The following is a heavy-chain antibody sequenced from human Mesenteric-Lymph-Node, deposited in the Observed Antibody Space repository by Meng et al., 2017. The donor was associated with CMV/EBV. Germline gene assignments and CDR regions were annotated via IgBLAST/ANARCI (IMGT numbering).Heavy chain of an antibody. Sequence: QGQPQEVGPGLVKSSETLLLTFIVACVSVTSGSYHLSWIRQSPGKGLEWIGYIYGTGITIYNPSLKSRVTILLETSKNQFSLKLNSVTTADTAVYYCAKSRSSTPGIVDDWGQGTLVTVSS. D-gene: IGHD2/OR15-2a*01. J-gene: IGHJ4*02. CDR1: CVSVTSGSYH. V-gene: IGHV4-61*01. CDR2: IYGTGIT. CDR3: AKSRSSTPGIVDD.